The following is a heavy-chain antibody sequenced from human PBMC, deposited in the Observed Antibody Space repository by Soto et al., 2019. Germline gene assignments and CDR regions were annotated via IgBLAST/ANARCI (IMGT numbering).Heavy chain of an antibody. Sequence: PGGSLRLSCAASGFTFSSHWMHWVRQAPGKGLVWVSRINSDGTTINYADSVKGRFTISRDNAKNTLYLQMNSLRAEDTGVYYCVHFWSGYYLNFWGQGTLVTVSS. CDR1: GFTFSSHW. J-gene: IGHJ4*02. CDR2: INSDGTTI. D-gene: IGHD3-3*02. CDR3: VHFWSGYYLNF. V-gene: IGHV3-74*01.